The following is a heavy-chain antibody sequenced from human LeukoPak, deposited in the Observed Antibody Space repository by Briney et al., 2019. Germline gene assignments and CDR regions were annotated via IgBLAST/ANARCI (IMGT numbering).Heavy chain of an antibody. CDR2: ISYDGSNK. Sequence: PGRSLRLSCAASGFTFSSYGMHWVRQAPGKGLEWVAIISYDGSNKYYADSVKGRFTISRDNSKNTLYLQMDNLRVEDTAVYCCAKDLYFRSSWPFDYWGQGTLVTVSS. J-gene: IGHJ4*02. D-gene: IGHD6-13*01. V-gene: IGHV3-30*18. CDR3: AKDLYFRSSWPFDY. CDR1: GFTFSSYG.